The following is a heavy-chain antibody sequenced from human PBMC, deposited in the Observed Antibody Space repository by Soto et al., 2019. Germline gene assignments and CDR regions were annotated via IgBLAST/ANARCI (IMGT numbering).Heavy chain of an antibody. V-gene: IGHV4-59*01. Sequence: QVQLQESGPGLVKPSETLSLTCTVSGGSISSYYWSWIQQPPGKGLEWIGYIYYSGITNYNPSLKCRVTISVDTSKNQFSLKLSSVTAADTAMYYCARYKSNYYYGMDVWGQGTTVTVSS. CDR2: IYYSGIT. J-gene: IGHJ6*02. CDR1: GGSISSYY. D-gene: IGHD1-20*01. CDR3: ARYKSNYYYGMDV.